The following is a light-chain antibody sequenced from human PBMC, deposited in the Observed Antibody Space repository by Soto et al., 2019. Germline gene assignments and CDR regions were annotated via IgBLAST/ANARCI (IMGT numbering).Light chain of an antibody. CDR1: QSISSW. J-gene: IGKJ1*01. V-gene: IGKV1-5*01. Sequence: DIQMTQSPSTLSASVGDRVTITCRASQSISSWLAWYQQKPGKAPKLLIYDASSLESGVPSRFSGSGSGTEFTLTISSLQPDDVATYYCQQYNSYPTFGPGTK. CDR2: DAS. CDR3: QQYNSYPT.